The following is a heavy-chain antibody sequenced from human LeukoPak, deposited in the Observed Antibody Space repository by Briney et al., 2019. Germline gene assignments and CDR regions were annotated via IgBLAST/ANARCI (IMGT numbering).Heavy chain of an antibody. Sequence: PGGSLRLSCTASGFTFGDYAMSWVRQAPGKGLEWVGFIRSKAYGGTTEYAASVKGRFTISRDDSKSIAYLQMNSLKTEDTAVYYCTRESAAGSNYYYYYYMDVWGKGTTVTASS. J-gene: IGHJ6*03. V-gene: IGHV3-49*04. CDR2: IRSKAYGGTT. CDR1: GFTFGDYA. CDR3: TRESAAGSNYYYYYYMDV. D-gene: IGHD6-13*01.